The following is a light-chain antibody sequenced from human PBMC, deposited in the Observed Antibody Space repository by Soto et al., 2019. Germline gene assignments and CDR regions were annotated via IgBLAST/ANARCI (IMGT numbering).Light chain of an antibody. Sequence: EIVMTQSPATLSVSPGERATLSCRASQSVSTNLAWYQRRPGQAPRLLIYDASIRATGIPARFSGSGSGTEFTLAISSLQSEDFAVYYCQQYDEWPPLTFGGGTKVDIK. CDR1: QSVSTN. J-gene: IGKJ4*01. CDR3: QQYDEWPPLT. V-gene: IGKV3-15*01. CDR2: DAS.